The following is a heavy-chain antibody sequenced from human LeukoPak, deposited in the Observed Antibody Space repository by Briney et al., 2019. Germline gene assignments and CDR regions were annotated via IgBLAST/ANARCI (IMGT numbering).Heavy chain of an antibody. J-gene: IGHJ4*02. CDR3: ARHEDIVVVPAAMPFDY. CDR2: IDFRGNT. V-gene: IGHV4-39*01. Sequence: SETLSLTCTVSGGYIDSITTRSFYWGWVHRAPGEGLEWIGSIDFRGNTHYKPSLKSRVTTSVDTSNNQFSLRLTSVTAADTAVYYCARHEDIVVVPAAMPFDYWGQGTLVTVSS. CDR1: GGYIDSITTRSFY. D-gene: IGHD2-2*01.